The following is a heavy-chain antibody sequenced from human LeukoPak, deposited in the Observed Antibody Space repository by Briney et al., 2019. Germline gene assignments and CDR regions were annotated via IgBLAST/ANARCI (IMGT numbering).Heavy chain of an antibody. CDR3: ARGVRFLEWLLSVVSDY. D-gene: IGHD3-3*01. V-gene: IGHV3-30-3*01. J-gene: IGHJ4*02. CDR2: ISYDGSNK. CDR1: GFTFSSYA. Sequence: GGSLRLSCAASGFTFSSYAMHWVRQAPGKGLEWVAVISYDGSNKYYADSVKGRFTISRDNSKNTLYLQMNSLRAEDTAVYYCARGVRFLEWLLSVVSDYWGQGTLVTVSS.